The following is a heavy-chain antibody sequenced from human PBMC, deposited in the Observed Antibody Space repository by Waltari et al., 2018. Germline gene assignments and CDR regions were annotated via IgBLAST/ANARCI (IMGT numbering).Heavy chain of an antibody. V-gene: IGHV1-69*04. Sequence: QVQLVQSGAEVKKPGSSVKVSCKASGGTFSSYAISWVRQAPGHGLEWMGRIFPILGIANYAQKFQGRVTITADKSTSTAYMELSSLRSEDTAVYYCAGGALHSSRYYYYGMDVWGQGTTVTVSS. CDR2: IFPILGIA. J-gene: IGHJ6*02. D-gene: IGHD1-26*01. CDR3: AGGALHSSRYYYYGMDV. CDR1: GGTFSSYA.